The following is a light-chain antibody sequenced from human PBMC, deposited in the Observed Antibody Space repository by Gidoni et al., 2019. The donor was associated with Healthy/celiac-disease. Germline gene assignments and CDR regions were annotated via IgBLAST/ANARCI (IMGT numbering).Light chain of an antibody. V-gene: IGKV2-28*01. CDR1: QSLLHRNGYNY. J-gene: IGKJ4*01. Sequence: DSVMTQSPLSLPVTPGEPASISCRSSQSLLHRNGYNYLDWYLQKPGQSPQLLIYLGSNLASGVPDRFSGSGSGTDFTLKISRVEAEDVGVYYCMQALQTPLTFGGGTKVEIK. CDR3: MQALQTPLT. CDR2: LGS.